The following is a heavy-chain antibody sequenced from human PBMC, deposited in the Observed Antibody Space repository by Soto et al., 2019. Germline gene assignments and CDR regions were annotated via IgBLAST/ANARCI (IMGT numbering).Heavy chain of an antibody. D-gene: IGHD6-19*01. Sequence: QVQLVESGGGVVQPGRSLRLSCAASGFTFSSYGMHWVRQAPGEGLEWVAVIWYDGSNKYYADSVQGRFTISRDNSKNTLYLQMSSLRAEDTAVYYCARDRRGWEWYFDLWGRGTLVTVSS. J-gene: IGHJ2*01. CDR1: GFTFSSYG. CDR2: IWYDGSNK. V-gene: IGHV3-33*01. CDR3: ARDRRGWEWYFDL.